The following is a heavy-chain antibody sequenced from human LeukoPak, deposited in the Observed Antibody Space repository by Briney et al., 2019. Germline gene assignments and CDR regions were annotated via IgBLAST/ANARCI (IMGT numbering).Heavy chain of an antibody. CDR1: GDSISSSSYC. J-gene: IGHJ3*02. Sequence: SETLSLTCTVSGDSISSSSYCWDWIRQPPGKGLEWIGNIHNSANTHYNPSLKTRITMSVDTSKNQFSLKLNSVTAADTGIYYCARHSRSAYTGYENAFDIWGQGTMVTVSS. CDR3: ARHSRSAYTGYENAFDI. V-gene: IGHV4-39*01. CDR2: IHNSANT. D-gene: IGHD5-12*01.